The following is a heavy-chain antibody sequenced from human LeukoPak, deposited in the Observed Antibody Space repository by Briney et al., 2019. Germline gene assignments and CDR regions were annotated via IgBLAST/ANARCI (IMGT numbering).Heavy chain of an antibody. Sequence: PGGSLRLSCAAFGFTFSSYWMHWVRQAPGKGLVWVSRINSDGSSTSYADSVKGRFTISRDNAKNTLYLQMNSLRAEDTAVYYCASFSGYVYDRLYWGQGTLVTVSS. CDR3: ASFSGYVYDRLY. D-gene: IGHD5-12*01. J-gene: IGHJ4*02. CDR2: INSDGSST. CDR1: GFTFSSYW. V-gene: IGHV3-74*01.